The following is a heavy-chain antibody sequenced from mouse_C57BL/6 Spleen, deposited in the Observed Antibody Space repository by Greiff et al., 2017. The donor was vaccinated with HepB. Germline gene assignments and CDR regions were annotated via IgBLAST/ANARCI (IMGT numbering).Heavy chain of an antibody. Sequence: VHLVESGPELVRPGVSVKISCKGSGYTFTDYAMHWVNQSHAKSLEWIGVISTYYGDASYNQKFKDKATMTVYKSSSTAYMELARLTSEDSAVYYCARIYYYGSSYHWYFDVWGTGTTVTVSS. CDR2: ISTYYGDA. J-gene: IGHJ1*03. CDR3: ARIYYYGSSYHWYFDV. D-gene: IGHD1-1*01. V-gene: IGHV1-67*01. CDR1: GYTFTDYA.